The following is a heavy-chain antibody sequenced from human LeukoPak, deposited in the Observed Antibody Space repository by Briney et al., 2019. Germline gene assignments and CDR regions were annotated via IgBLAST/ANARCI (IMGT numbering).Heavy chain of an antibody. CDR1: GGTLSSYA. D-gene: IGHD3-10*01. CDR3: ARDLLWFGELSWAFDI. Sequence: ASVKVSCKASGGTLSSYAISWVRQAPGQGLEWMGRIIPILGIANYAQKLQGRVTMTTDTSTSTAYMELRSLRSDDTAVYYCARDLLWFGELSWAFDIWGQGTMVTVSS. J-gene: IGHJ3*02. CDR2: IIPILGIA. V-gene: IGHV1-69*04.